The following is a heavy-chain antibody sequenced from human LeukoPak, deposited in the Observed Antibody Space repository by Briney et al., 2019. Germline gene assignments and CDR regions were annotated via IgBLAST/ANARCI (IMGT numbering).Heavy chain of an antibody. CDR3: ARGRFGDEDYYYYYYMDV. CDR2: IKQDGSEK. CDR1: GFTFSSYG. Sequence: GSLRLSCAASGFTFSSYGMTWVRQAPGKGLEWVANIKQDGSEKYYVDSVKGRFTISRDNAKNSLYLQMNSLRAEDTAVYYCARGRFGDEDYYYYYYMDVWGKGTTVTVSS. V-gene: IGHV3-7*01. J-gene: IGHJ6*03. D-gene: IGHD3-10*01.